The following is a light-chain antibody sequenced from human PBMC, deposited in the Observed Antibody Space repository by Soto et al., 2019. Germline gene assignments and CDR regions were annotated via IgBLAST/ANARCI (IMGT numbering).Light chain of an antibody. J-gene: IGLJ1*01. CDR3: SSYTTSSTYV. CDR1: SSDVGSYNR. CDR2: DVS. Sequence: QSVLTQPPSVSGSPGQSVTISCTGTSSDVGSYNRVSWYQQPPGTAPILMIYDVSNRPSGIPDRFSGSKSGNAASLTISGLQAEDEADYYCSSYTTSSTYVLGTGTKLTVL. V-gene: IGLV2-18*02.